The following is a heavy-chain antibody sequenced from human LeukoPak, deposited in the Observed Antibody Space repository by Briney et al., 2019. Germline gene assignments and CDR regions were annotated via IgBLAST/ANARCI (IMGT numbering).Heavy chain of an antibody. Sequence: ASVKVSCKASGYSFSTHWMHWVRQAPGQGLEWMGIINPSGGFTSYAQKFQGRVTVTRDMSTSTVYMELSRLRSDDTAVYYCARDHSNDFWSGSGPLYYMDVWGKGTTVTVSS. J-gene: IGHJ6*03. CDR2: INPSGGFT. D-gene: IGHD3-3*01. CDR3: ARDHSNDFWSGSGPLYYMDV. CDR1: GYSFSTHW. V-gene: IGHV1-46*01.